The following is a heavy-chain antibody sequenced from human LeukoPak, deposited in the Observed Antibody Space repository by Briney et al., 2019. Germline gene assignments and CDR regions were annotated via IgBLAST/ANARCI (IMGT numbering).Heavy chain of an antibody. CDR2: IYYSGST. CDR1: GGSIRSSSYY. CDR3: AKLYGGSSSWYFDS. D-gene: IGHD6-13*01. Sequence: ETRSLTCTVSGGSIRSSSYYWGGIRQPPGKGLEWIGSIYYSGSTYYNPSLRSRVTIFVDTSKNQFSLKLSSVTAADTAVYYCAKLYGGSSSWYFDSWGQGTRVTVSS. J-gene: IGHJ4*02. V-gene: IGHV4-39*01.